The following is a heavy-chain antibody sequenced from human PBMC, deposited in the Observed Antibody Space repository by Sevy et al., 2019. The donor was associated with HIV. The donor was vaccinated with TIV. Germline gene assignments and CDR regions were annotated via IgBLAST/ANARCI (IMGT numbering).Heavy chain of an antibody. CDR2: IWYDGSNK. Sequence: GGSLRLSCAASGFTFSSYGMHWVRQAPGKGLEWVAVIWYDGSNKYDEDSVKGRFTISRDNSKNTRYLQRNSRRAADTAVYYCAGDTVFGDYVNYYYYYGMDVWGQGTTVTVSS. D-gene: IGHD4-17*01. CDR3: AGDTVFGDYVNYYYYYGMDV. CDR1: GFTFSSYG. J-gene: IGHJ6*02. V-gene: IGHV3-33*01.